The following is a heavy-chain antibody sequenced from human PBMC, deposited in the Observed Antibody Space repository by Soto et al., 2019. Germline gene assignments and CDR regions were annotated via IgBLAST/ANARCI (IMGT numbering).Heavy chain of an antibody. V-gene: IGHV3-33*01. Sequence: QVQLVESGGGVVQPGRSLRLSCAASGFTFSSYGMHWVRQAPGKGLEGVAVIWYDGSNKYYADSVKGRFTISRDNSKNTLYLQMNSLRAEDTAVYYCARQSYYYDSSGYCFDYWGQGTLVTVSS. J-gene: IGHJ4*02. D-gene: IGHD3-22*01. CDR1: GFTFSSYG. CDR2: IWYDGSNK. CDR3: ARQSYYYDSSGYCFDY.